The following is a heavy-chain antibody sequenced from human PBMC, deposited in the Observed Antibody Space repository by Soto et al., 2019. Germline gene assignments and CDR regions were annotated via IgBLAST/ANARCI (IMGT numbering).Heavy chain of an antibody. Sequence: SETLALTCTVSGGSVSSGSYYWSWIRQPPGKGLEWIGYIYYSGSTNYNPSLKSRVTISVDTSKNQFSLKLSSVTAADPAVYYCARVLVATITLDYWGQGTLVTVSS. CDR3: ARVLVATITLDY. V-gene: IGHV4-61*01. CDR1: GGSVSSGSYY. D-gene: IGHD5-12*01. CDR2: IYYSGST. J-gene: IGHJ4*02.